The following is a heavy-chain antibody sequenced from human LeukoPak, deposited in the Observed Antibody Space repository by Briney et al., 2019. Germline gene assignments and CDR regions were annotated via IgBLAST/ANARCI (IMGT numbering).Heavy chain of an antibody. Sequence: GESLKISCKGSGYSFTSYWIGWVRQMPGKGLEWMGIIYPGDSDIIYSPSFQGHVTISTDKSISTAYLQWSSLKASDTAIYYCARPLKELSTALPDQWGQGTLITVSS. V-gene: IGHV5-51*01. CDR1: GYSFTSYW. J-gene: IGHJ5*02. CDR3: ARPLKELSTALPDQ. CDR2: IYPGDSDI. D-gene: IGHD5/OR15-5a*01.